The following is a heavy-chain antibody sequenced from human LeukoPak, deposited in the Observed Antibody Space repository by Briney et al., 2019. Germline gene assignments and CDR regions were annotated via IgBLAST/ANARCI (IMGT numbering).Heavy chain of an antibody. D-gene: IGHD3-16*02. CDR2: INHSGST. J-gene: IGHJ3*02. Sequence: SETLSLTCAVYGESLSSYYWSWIRQPPGKGLEWIGEINHSGSTNYNPSLKSRVTISVDTSKNQFSLKLSSVTAADTAVYYCARGRLSYDYVWGSYRYTRAFDIWGQGTMVTVSS. CDR1: GESLSSYY. CDR3: ARGRLSYDYVWGSYRYTRAFDI. V-gene: IGHV4-34*01.